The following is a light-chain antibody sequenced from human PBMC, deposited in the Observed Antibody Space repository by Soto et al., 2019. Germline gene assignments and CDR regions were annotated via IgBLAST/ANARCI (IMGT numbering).Light chain of an antibody. V-gene: IGKV1-9*01. Sequence: DIQLTQSPSFLSASVGDRVTITCRASQGISSYLAWYQQKPGKAPKLLIYAASTLQSGFPSRFSGSGSGTEFTLTISSLQPEDFATYDCQQLNSYPLTFGGGTKVEIK. CDR1: QGISSY. J-gene: IGKJ4*01. CDR2: AAS. CDR3: QQLNSYPLT.